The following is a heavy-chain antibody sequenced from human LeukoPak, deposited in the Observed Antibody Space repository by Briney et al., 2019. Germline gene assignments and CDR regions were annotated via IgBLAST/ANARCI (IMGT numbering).Heavy chain of an antibody. CDR2: IYYSGSP. CDR3: AGDGGNGAFDY. J-gene: IGHJ4*02. V-gene: IGHV4-59*01. Sequence: SETLSLTCTVSGGSISSSYWSWIRQPPGKGLEWIGYIYYSGSPNYNPSLKSRVTISVDTSKNQFSLKLTSVTAADTAVYCAGDGGNGAFDYWGQGTLVTVSS. D-gene: IGHD4-23*01. CDR1: GGSISSSY.